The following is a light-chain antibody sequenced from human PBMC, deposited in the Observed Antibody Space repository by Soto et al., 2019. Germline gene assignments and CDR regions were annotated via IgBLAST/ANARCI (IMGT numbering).Light chain of an antibody. J-gene: IGLJ1*01. Sequence: SDELAQPPSVSVAPGQTARITCGGNNIGIQSVHWYQQKPGQAPVLVVYDDADRPSGVPERFSGSKSGNMATLTISRVEAGDEADYYCQVCESNSVFVFGIGTKVNVL. CDR3: QVCESNSVFV. CDR1: NIGIQS. CDR2: DDA. V-gene: IGLV3-21*02.